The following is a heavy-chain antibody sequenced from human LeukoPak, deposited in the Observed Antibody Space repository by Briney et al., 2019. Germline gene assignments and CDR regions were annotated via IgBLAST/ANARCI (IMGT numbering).Heavy chain of an antibody. D-gene: IGHD2-15*01. J-gene: IGHJ5*02. CDR2: IKQDGSEK. V-gene: IGHV3-7*03. Sequence: GGSLRLPCAASGFTFSSYWMSWVRQAPGKGLEWVANIKQDGSEKYYVDSVKGRFTISRDNAKNSLYLQMNSLRAEDTAVYYCARAMVVAATRLVWFDPWGQGTLVTVSS. CDR3: ARAMVVAATRLVWFDP. CDR1: GFTFSSYW.